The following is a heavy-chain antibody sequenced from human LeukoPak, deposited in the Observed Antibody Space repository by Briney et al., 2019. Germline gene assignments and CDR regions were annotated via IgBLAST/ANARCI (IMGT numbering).Heavy chain of an antibody. D-gene: IGHD2-2*01. Sequence: TGGSLRLSCAASGFTFSSYWMSWVRQAPGKGLEWVAIISYDGSNKYYADSVKGRFTISRDNSKNTQYLQMNSLRAEDTAVYYCAREVPAADYWGQGTLVTVSS. V-gene: IGHV3-30-3*01. CDR2: ISYDGSNK. J-gene: IGHJ4*02. CDR3: AREVPAADY. CDR1: GFTFSSYW.